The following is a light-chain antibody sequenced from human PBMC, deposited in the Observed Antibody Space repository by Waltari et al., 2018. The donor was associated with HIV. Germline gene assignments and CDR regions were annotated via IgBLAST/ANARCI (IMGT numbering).Light chain of an antibody. Sequence: EIVLTQSPGTLSLSPGERATLSCRASQRVSSSYLAWYQPKPGQAPRLLIYWASSRATGIPDRFSGSGSGTDFTLTISRLEPEDFAVYYCQQYGSSPPWTFGQGTKVEIK. CDR2: WAS. CDR1: QRVSSSY. J-gene: IGKJ1*01. V-gene: IGKV3-20*01. CDR3: QQYGSSPPWT.